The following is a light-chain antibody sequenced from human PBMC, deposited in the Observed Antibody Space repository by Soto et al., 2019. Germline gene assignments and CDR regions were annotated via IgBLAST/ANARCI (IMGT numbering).Light chain of an antibody. J-gene: IGLJ1*01. Sequence: QSALTQPAPVSGSPGQSITISCTGTSSDVGDYNYVSWYQQHPGKAPKLMIYDVSNRPSGVSNRFSGSKSGSTASLTISGLQAEDEADYYCSSYTSSTPRVFGTGTKLTVL. CDR2: DVS. V-gene: IGLV2-14*01. CDR1: SSDVGDYNY. CDR3: SSYTSSTPRV.